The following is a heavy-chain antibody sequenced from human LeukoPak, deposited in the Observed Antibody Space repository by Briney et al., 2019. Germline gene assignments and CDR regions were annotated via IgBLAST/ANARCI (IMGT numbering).Heavy chain of an antibody. Sequence: GGSLRLSCAASGFTFSSYAMHWVRQAPGKGLEWVSSISSRSSYIYYADSVKGRFTISRDNAKNSLYLQMNSLRAEDTAVYYCARENYYDSSDTFDYWGQGTLVTVSS. CDR3: ARENYYDSSDTFDY. CDR2: ISSRSSYI. CDR1: GFTFSSYA. J-gene: IGHJ4*02. D-gene: IGHD3-22*01. V-gene: IGHV3-21*01.